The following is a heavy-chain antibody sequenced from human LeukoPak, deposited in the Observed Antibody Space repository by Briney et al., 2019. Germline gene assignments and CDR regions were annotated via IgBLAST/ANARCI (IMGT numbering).Heavy chain of an antibody. CDR2: IIPIFGIA. J-gene: IGHJ5*02. CDR3: ARAPKGATINWFDP. CDR1: GGTFSSYA. V-gene: IGHV1-69*15. D-gene: IGHD1-26*01. Sequence: GASVKVSCKASGGTFSSYAISWVRQAPGQGLEWMGRIIPIFGIANYAQKFQGRVTITADESTSTAYMELSSLRSEDTAVYYCARAPKGATINWFDPWGQGTLVTVSS.